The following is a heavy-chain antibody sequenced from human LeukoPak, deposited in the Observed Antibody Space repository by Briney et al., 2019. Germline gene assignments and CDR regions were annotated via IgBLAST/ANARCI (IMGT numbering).Heavy chain of an antibody. CDR3: ARAFSRAVAGTPQAAY. V-gene: IGHV1-2*02. J-gene: IGHJ4*02. CDR1: GYTFTGYY. D-gene: IGHD6-19*01. Sequence: ASVKVSCKASGYTFTGYYMHWVRQAPGQGLEWMGWINPNSGGTNYAQKFQGRVTMTRDTSISTAYMELSRLRSDDTAVYYCARAFSRAVAGTPQAAYWGQGTLVTVSS. CDR2: INPNSGGT.